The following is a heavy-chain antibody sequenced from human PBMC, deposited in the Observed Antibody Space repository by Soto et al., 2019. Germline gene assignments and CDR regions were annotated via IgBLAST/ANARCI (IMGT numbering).Heavy chain of an antibody. Sequence: QLLQSGGGLVQPGGSLTLSCAASGFTFGTTDMSWVRQAPGEGLEWVSTIDGSGGITYYADSVKGRFTISRDNSRNTVYLQMNSLRDDDTALYYCVKNSGGFNTWGQGALVTVSS. V-gene: IGHV3-23*01. CDR3: VKNSGGFNT. J-gene: IGHJ5*02. CDR2: IDGSGGIT. D-gene: IGHD3-10*01. CDR1: GFTFGTTD.